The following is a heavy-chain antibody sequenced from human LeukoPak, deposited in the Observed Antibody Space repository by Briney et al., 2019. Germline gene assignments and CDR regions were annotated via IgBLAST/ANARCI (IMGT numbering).Heavy chain of an antibody. J-gene: IGHJ4*02. D-gene: IGHD1-26*01. CDR1: GYTFTSQY. Sequence: ASVKVSCKASGYTFTSQYLHWMRQAPGQGLEWMGIINPGSGTTTYVQKFQGRVTMTRDTPTTTVYMELSSLRPDDTAVYYCAKRGGSYRGFDYWGQGTLVTVSS. V-gene: IGHV1-46*01. CDR3: AKRGGSYRGFDY. CDR2: INPGSGTT.